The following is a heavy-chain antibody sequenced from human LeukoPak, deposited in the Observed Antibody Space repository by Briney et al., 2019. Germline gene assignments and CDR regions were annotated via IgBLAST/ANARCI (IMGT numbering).Heavy chain of an antibody. V-gene: IGHV3-23*01. CDR1: GFTFSSYS. CDR3: AKDDHCSSTSCPDAFDI. J-gene: IGHJ3*02. Sequence: GGSLRLSCAASGFTFSSYSMNWVRQAPGKGLEWVSAISGSGGSTYYADSVKGRFTISRDNSKNTLYLQMNSLRAEDTAVYYCAKDDHCSSTSCPDAFDIWGQGTMVTVSS. CDR2: ISGSGGST. D-gene: IGHD2-2*01.